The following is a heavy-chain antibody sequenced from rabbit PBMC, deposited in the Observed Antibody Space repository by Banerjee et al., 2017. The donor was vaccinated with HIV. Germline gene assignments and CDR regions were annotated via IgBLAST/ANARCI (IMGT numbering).Heavy chain of an antibody. CDR3: ARGYDDYDARLDL. D-gene: IGHD2-1*01. J-gene: IGHJ3*01. CDR2: IDPVFGST. V-gene: IGHV1S7*01. Sequence: QLVESGGGLVQPGESLKLSCKASGIHFSAYSMNWVRQAPGKGLEWIGYIDPVFGSTYYASWVNGRFTISSHNAQNTLYLQLNSLTAADTATYFCARGYDDYDARLDLWGQGTLVTVS. CDR1: GIHFSAYS.